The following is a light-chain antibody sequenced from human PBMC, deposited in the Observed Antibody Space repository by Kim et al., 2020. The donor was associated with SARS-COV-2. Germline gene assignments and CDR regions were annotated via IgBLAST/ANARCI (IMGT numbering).Light chain of an antibody. CDR1: SSNIGSNF. V-gene: IGLV1-47*02. CDR3: AAWDDSLSGLV. J-gene: IGLJ2*01. Sequence: GHRVTISCSGSSSNIGSNFVYWYQHLPGTAPKLLIYSNNQRPSGVPDRFSGSKSGTSASLAISGLRSEDEADFYCAAWDDSLSGLVFGGGTQLTVL. CDR2: SNN.